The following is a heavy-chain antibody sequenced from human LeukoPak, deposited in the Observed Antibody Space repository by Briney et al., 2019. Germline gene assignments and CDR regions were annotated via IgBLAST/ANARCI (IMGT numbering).Heavy chain of an antibody. CDR3: AKDSSHIVVVPAADFDY. CDR1: GFTFSSYA. Sequence: GGSLRLSCAASGFTFSSYAMSWVRQAPGKGLEWVSAISGSGGSTYYADSVKGRFTISRDNSKNTLYLQMNSLRAEDTAVYYCAKDSSHIVVVPAADFDYWGQETLVTVSS. D-gene: IGHD2-2*01. CDR2: ISGSGGST. V-gene: IGHV3-23*01. J-gene: IGHJ4*02.